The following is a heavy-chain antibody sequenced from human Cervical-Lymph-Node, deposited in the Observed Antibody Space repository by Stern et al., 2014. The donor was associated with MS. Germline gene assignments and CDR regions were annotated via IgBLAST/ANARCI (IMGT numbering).Heavy chain of an antibody. Sequence: VTLRESAPALVKPTQTLTLTCTFSGFSLTTSGMCVSWIRQPPGKALEWLAFIDWDDDKSYNTSLKTRLTISKDTSKNQVVLTMTNMDPVDTATYYCARFYSSSSFADAFDIWGQGTMVTVSS. D-gene: IGHD6-6*01. V-gene: IGHV2-70*01. J-gene: IGHJ3*02. CDR1: GFSLTTSGMC. CDR3: ARFYSSSSFADAFDI. CDR2: IDWDDDK.